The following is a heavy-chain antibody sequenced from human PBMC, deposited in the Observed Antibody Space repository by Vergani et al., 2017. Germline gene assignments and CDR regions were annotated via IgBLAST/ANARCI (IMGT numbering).Heavy chain of an antibody. CDR1: GGSISSDNYY. CDR3: ARHGGGPVTIFYLDV. CDR2: IYYSGST. V-gene: IGHV4-30-4*08. D-gene: IGHD3-3*01. Sequence: QVQLQESGPGLVKPSQTLSLTCTVSGGSISSDNYYWSWIRQHPGKGLEWIGYIYYSGSTYYNPSLKIRVTISVDTSKNQFSLKLSSVTAADTAVYYCARHGGGPVTIFYLDVWGQGTTVTVSS. J-gene: IGHJ6*02.